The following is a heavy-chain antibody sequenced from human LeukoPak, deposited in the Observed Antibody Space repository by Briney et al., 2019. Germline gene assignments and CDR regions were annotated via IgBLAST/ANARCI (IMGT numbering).Heavy chain of an antibody. CDR3: TKSLDY. CDR1: GFTFSRSW. J-gene: IGHJ4*02. Sequence: PGGSLRLSCVASGFTFSRSWMDWVRQVPGKGLEWVANIREDGRETYYVDSARGRFTISRDNAKNSLYLQMDGLRVDDTAIYYCTKSLDYWGQGTLVTVPS. CDR2: IREDGRET. V-gene: IGHV3-7*01.